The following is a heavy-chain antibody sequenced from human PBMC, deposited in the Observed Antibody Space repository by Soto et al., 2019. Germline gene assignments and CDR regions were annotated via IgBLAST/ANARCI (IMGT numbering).Heavy chain of an antibody. Sequence: EVQLVESGGGLVQPGGSLRLSCAASGFTFSNYWMSWVRQAPGKGLEWVANIKQDGSEKYYVDSVKGRFTISRDNAKNSLYLQMNSLRAEDTAVYYCARAGGWLHADYWGQGTLVTVSS. J-gene: IGHJ4*02. V-gene: IGHV3-7*01. CDR3: ARAGGWLHADY. CDR2: IKQDGSEK. CDR1: GFTFSNYW. D-gene: IGHD6-19*01.